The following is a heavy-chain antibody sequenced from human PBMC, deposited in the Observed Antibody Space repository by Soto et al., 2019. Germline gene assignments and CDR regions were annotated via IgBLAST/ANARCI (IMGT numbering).Heavy chain of an antibody. V-gene: IGHV3-72*01. D-gene: IGHD3-16*02. CDR3: ARLSSPDY. CDR1: GFTFSDHY. CDR2: TRNKANSYTT. Sequence: EVQLVESGGGLVQPGGSLRLSCAASGFTFSDHYMDWVRQAPGKGLEWVGRTRNKANSYTTEYAASVKGRFTISRDDSKHSLYLQMNSLKTEDTAVYYCARLSSPDYWGQGTLVTVSS. J-gene: IGHJ4*02.